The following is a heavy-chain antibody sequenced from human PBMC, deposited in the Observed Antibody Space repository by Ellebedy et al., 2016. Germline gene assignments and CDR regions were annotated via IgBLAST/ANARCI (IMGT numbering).Heavy chain of an antibody. D-gene: IGHD5-18*01. V-gene: IGHV3-33*01. CDR3: ARDQGRENSYGFDY. J-gene: IGHJ4*02. CDR1: GFTFSSYA. Sequence: GGSLRLSXAASGFTFSSYAMHWARQAPGKGLEWVAVIWYDGHNKYYADSVKGRCTISRDNSKNTLYLQMSSLRAEDTAVYYCARDQGRENSYGFDYWGQGTLVTVSS. CDR2: IWYDGHNK.